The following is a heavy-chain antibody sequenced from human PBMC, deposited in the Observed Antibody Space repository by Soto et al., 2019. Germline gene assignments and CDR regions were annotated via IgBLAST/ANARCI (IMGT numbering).Heavy chain of an antibody. Sequence: PGESLNISCKGSGYSFASYFIGWVRQMPGKGLEWMGIIYPGDSDTRYSPSFQGQVTISADKSISTAYLQWSSLKASDTAMYYCARTAAAGKYYYGVDVWGQGTTVTVSS. CDR2: IYPGDSDT. CDR3: ARTAAAGKYYYGVDV. CDR1: GYSFASYF. V-gene: IGHV5-51*01. J-gene: IGHJ6*02. D-gene: IGHD6-13*01.